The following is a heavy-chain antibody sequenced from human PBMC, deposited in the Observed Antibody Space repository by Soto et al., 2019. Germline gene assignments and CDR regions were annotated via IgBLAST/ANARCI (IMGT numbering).Heavy chain of an antibody. CDR1: GFILSSSP. J-gene: IGHJ6*02. CDR2: ISSSGSST. Sequence: EVQVLESGGGLVEAGGSLRLSCAASGFILSSSPMSWVRQAPGKGLEWVAAISSSGSSTYYADSVKGRFTISGDNSKNTVYLQMNSLRADDTAVYYCAKGPTIFGVVITFEYYYGMDVWGQGTTVTVSS. V-gene: IGHV3-23*01. D-gene: IGHD3-3*01. CDR3: AKGPTIFGVVITFEYYYGMDV.